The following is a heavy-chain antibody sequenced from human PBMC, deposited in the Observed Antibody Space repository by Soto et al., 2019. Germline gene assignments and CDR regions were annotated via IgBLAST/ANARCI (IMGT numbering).Heavy chain of an antibody. J-gene: IGHJ5*02. CDR1: GGSFSSFY. CDR3: ARRNGLESDFDP. Sequence: PSETLSLTCTVYGGSFSSFYWGWIRQPPGKGLEWIGYVFSSGYSETTHYNPSLKSRVAISVDTSKNQFSLKLNSVTAADTAVYYCARRNGLESDFDPWGQGTLVTVSS. CDR2: VFSSGYSETT. D-gene: IGHD2-8*01. V-gene: IGHV4-4*08.